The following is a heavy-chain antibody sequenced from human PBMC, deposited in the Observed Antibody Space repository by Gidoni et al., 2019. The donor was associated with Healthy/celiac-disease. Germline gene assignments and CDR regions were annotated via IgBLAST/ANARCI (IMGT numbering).Heavy chain of an antibody. CDR1: GYSFTSYW. J-gene: IGHJ5*02. Sequence: EVQLVQSGAEVKKPGESLQISCKGSGYSFTSYWIGWVRQMPGKGLEWMGIIYPGDSDTRYSPSFQGQVTISADKSISTAYLQWSSLKASDTAMYYCARQVLTGTHVGLYYNWFDPWGQGTLVTVSS. CDR2: IYPGDSDT. V-gene: IGHV5-51*01. CDR3: ARQVLTGTHVGLYYNWFDP. D-gene: IGHD1-1*01.